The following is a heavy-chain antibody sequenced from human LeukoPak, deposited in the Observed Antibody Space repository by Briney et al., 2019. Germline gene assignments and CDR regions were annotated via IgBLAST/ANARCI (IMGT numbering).Heavy chain of an antibody. J-gene: IGHJ4*02. Sequence: GGSLRLSCAASGFTFSSYAMSWVRQAPGKGLEWVSAIGGSGGSTYYADSVKGRFTISRDNSKNTLYLQMNSLRAEDTAVYYCAKGPYDSSGYYYPFDYWGQGTLVTVSS. CDR1: GFTFSSYA. D-gene: IGHD3-22*01. V-gene: IGHV3-23*01. CDR2: IGGSGGST. CDR3: AKGPYDSSGYYYPFDY.